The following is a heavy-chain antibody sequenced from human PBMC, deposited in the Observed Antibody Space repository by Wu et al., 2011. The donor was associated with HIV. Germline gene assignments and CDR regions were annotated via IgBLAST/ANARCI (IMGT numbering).Heavy chain of an antibody. V-gene: IGHV1-24*01. J-gene: IGHJ4*02. CDR3: ATDRVNDYGDFAGSGRVFDF. D-gene: IGHD4-17*01. CDR1: GYTLSELS. Sequence: QLIQSLGREMKMPGASVSISCKVFGYTLSELSMHWVRQGLGKGLEWVGGFDPEDGETIFAQNFQDRVTMTVDTYTETIYMELSNLKSDDTAIYYCATDRVNDYGDFAGSGRVFDFWGQGTLVAVST. CDR2: FDPEDGET.